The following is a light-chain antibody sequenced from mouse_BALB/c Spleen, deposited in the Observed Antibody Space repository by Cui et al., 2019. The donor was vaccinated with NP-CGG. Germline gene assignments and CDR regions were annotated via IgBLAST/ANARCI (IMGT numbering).Light chain of an antibody. V-gene: IGLV1*01. Sequence: QAVVTQESVLTTSPGETVTLTCRSSTGAVTTSNYATWFQEKPHHVFTGIIGGTNNRVPGVPARFSGSLIGDKAALTITGAQTEDEAIYFCALWYSNHWVFGGGTKLTVL. CDR3: ALWYSNHWV. CDR2: GTN. CDR1: TGAVTTSNY. J-gene: IGLJ1*01.